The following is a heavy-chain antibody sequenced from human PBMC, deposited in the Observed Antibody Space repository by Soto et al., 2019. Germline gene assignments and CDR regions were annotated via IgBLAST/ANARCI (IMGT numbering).Heavy chain of an antibody. CDR1: GFIFSASP. CDR2: LVGSGGGI. CDR3: AKDAIAGNGIWEPFDM. V-gene: IGHV3-23*01. D-gene: IGHD2-8*01. J-gene: IGHJ3*02. Sequence: EVQLLESGGGLVQPGGSLRPSGTASGFIFSASPMGWVRQAPGKGLQWVSGLVGSGGGINYADSVGGRFTVSRDNSKNTLYLDMSSLRVEDTAVYYCAKDAIAGNGIWEPFDMWGRGTKVTVSS.